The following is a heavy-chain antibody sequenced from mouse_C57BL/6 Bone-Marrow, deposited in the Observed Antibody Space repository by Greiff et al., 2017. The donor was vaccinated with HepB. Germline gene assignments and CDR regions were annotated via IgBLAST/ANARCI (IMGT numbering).Heavy chain of an antibody. CDR2: INYDGSST. Sequence: EVQLVESEGGLVQPGSSMKLSCTASGFTFSDYYMAWVRQVPEKGLEWVANINYDGSSTYYLDSLKSRFIISRDNAKNILYLQMSSLKSEDTATYYCARDLDYFDYWGQGTTLTASS. J-gene: IGHJ2*01. CDR3: ARDLDYFDY. CDR1: GFTFSDYY. V-gene: IGHV5-16*01.